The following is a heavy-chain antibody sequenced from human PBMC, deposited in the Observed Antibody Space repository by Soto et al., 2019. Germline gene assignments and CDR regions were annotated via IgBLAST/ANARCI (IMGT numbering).Heavy chain of an antibody. CDR3: ARGAPITMVRGVTIRFDY. V-gene: IGHV4-31*03. J-gene: IGHJ4*02. D-gene: IGHD3-10*01. Sequence: QVQLQESGPGLVKPSQTLSLTCTVSRDSISSGGYYWSWIRQHPGKGLEWIGYIYYSGSTYYNPSRKRRVLISVDTSKKQFSLRLSSVTAADTAVYFCARGAPITMVRGVTIRFDYWGQGTLVTVSS. CDR1: RDSISSGGYY. CDR2: IYYSGST.